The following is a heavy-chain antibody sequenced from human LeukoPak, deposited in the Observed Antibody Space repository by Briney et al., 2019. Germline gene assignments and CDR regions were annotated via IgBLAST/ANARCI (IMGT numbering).Heavy chain of an antibody. Sequence: GSLRLSCAASGFTFSDYYMSWIRQPPGKGLEWIGEINHSGSTNYNPSLKSRVTISVDTSKNQFSLKLSSVTAADTAVYYCARVGELSLFDCWGQGTLVTVSS. J-gene: IGHJ4*02. CDR2: INHSGST. D-gene: IGHD3-16*02. CDR1: GFTFSDYY. CDR3: ARVGELSLFDC. V-gene: IGHV4-34*01.